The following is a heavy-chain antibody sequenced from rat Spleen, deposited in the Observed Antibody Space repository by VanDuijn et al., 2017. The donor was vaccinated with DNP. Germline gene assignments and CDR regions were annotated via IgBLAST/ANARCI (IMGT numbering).Heavy chain of an antibody. V-gene: IGHV5S10*01. D-gene: IGHD1-4*01. J-gene: IGHJ2*01. CDR1: GFTFSDYA. CDR3: ATGTRNY. CDR2: IIYDGSST. Sequence: EVQLVESGGGLVQPGNSLKLSCAASGFTFSDYAMAWVRQSPKKGLEWVATIIYDGSSTYYRDSVKCRFTIYRDNAKSTLYLQMDSLRSEDTATYYWATGTRNYWGQGVMVTVSS.